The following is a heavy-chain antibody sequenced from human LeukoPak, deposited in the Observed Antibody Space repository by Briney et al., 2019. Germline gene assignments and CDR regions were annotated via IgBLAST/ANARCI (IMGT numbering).Heavy chain of an antibody. CDR2: ISAYNGNT. V-gene: IGHV1-18*01. D-gene: IGHD3-10*01. Sequence: ASVKVSCKASGYTLTNYGISWVRQAPGQGLEWMGWISAYNGNTNYAQKLQGRVTMTTDTSTSTAYMELRSLRSDDTAVYYCARADTDGSGSSHYYMDVWGKGTTVTVSS. CDR1: GYTLTNYG. CDR3: ARADTDGSGSSHYYMDV. J-gene: IGHJ6*03.